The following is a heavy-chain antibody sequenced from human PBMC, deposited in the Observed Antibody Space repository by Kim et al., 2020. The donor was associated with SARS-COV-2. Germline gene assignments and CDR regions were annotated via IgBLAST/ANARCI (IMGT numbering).Heavy chain of an antibody. V-gene: IGHV4-39*07. D-gene: IGHD1-26*01. CDR3: ARDPSRENWFDP. CDR2: IYYSGST. CDR1: GGSISSSSYY. Sequence: SETLSLTCTVSGGSISSSSYYWGWIRQPPGKGLEWIGSIYYSGSTYYNPSLKSRVTISVDTSKNQFSLKLSSVTAADTAVYYCARDPSRENWFDPWGQETLVTVSS. J-gene: IGHJ5*02.